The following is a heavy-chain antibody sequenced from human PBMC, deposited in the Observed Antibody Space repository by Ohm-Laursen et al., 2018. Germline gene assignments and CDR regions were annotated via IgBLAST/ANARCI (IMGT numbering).Heavy chain of an antibody. Sequence: SLRLSCAASGFTFSTYAMSWVRQAPGKGLEWVSTISGGAGSTYYADSVKGRFTISRDNSKSTLFLQVNSLGAEDTAVYYCATCSSGWTYYFDYWGQGTLVTVSS. CDR2: ISGGAGST. V-gene: IGHV3-23*01. J-gene: IGHJ4*02. CDR3: ATCSSGWTYYFDY. CDR1: GFTFSTYA. D-gene: IGHD6-19*01.